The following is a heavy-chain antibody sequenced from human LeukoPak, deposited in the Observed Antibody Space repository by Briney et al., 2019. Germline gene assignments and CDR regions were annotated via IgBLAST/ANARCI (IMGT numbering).Heavy chain of an antibody. CDR3: ARDRYYSMDV. J-gene: IGHJ6*02. CDR2: IKSDGSST. Sequence: GGSLRLSCAASGFTFSSYWMHWVRQAPGQGLVWVSLIKSDGSSTIYADSVKGRFTTSRDNAKNTLYLQMNSLRAEDSAVYYCARDRYYSMDVWGQGTTVTVSS. V-gene: IGHV3-74*01. CDR1: GFTFSSYW.